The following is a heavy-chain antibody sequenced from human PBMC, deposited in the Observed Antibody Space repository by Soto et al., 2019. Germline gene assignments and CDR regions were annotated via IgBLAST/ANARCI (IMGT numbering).Heavy chain of an antibody. V-gene: IGHV3-48*03. CDR2: IFTTGTTI. D-gene: IGHD3-9*01. Sequence: PGGSLRLSCVASGFTFSSYSMVRVRQAPGKGLEWVSYIFTTGTTIYYADSVKGRFTVSRDNAKNSVFLLLNSLRAEDTAVYYCARDKDWAFDYWGQGTPVTVSS. J-gene: IGHJ4*02. CDR1: GFTFSSYS. CDR3: ARDKDWAFDY.